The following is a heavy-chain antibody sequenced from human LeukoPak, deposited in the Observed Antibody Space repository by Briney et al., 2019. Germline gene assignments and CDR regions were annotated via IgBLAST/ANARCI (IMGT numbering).Heavy chain of an antibody. D-gene: IGHD2-2*01. CDR1: GFTFSSYG. CDR3: AKDRYCSSTSCYGVYRFDP. CDR2: IRYDGSNK. V-gene: IGHV3-30*02. Sequence: PGGSLRLSCAASGFTFSSYGMHWVRQAPGKGLEWVAFIRYDGSNKYYADSVKGRFTISRDNSKNTLYLQMNSLRAEDTAVYYCAKDRYCSSTSCYGVYRFDPWGQGTLVTVSS. J-gene: IGHJ5*02.